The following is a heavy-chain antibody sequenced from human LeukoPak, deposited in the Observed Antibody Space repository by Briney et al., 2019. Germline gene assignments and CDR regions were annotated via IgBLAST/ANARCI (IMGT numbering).Heavy chain of an antibody. CDR1: GGSISSYY. D-gene: IGHD5-24*01. CDR3: AREMGRDGYNLREGGYGY. J-gene: IGHJ4*02. Sequence: SETLSLTCTVSGGSISSYYWSWIRQPPGKGLEWIGYIYYSGSTNYNPSLKSRVTISVDTSKNQFSLKLSSVTAADTAVYYCAREMGRDGYNLREGGYGYWGQGTLVTVSS. CDR2: IYYSGST. V-gene: IGHV4-59*01.